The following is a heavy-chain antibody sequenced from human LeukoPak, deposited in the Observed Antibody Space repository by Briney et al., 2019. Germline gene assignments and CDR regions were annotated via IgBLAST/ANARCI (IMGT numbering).Heavy chain of an antibody. J-gene: IGHJ6*02. CDR3: ARDPRITIFGVVRPYGMDV. CDR1: GYTFTSYG. V-gene: IGHV1-18*01. D-gene: IGHD3-3*01. CDR2: ISAYNGNT. Sequence: ASVKVSCKASGYTFTSYGISWVRQAPGQGLEWMGWISAYNGNTNYAQKLQGRVTMTTDTSTSTAYMELRGLRSDDTAVYYCARDPRITIFGVVRPYGMDVWGQGTTVTVSS.